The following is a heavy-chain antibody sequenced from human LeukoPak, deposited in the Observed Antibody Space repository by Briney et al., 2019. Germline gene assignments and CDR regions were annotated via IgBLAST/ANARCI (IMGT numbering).Heavy chain of an antibody. V-gene: IGHV3-11*01. Sequence: GGSLRLSCAASGFTFSDYYMSWIRQAPGKGLEWVSYISSSGSTIYYADSVKGRFTISRDNAKNSPYLQMNSLRAEDTAVYYCARDPSLVGATQYYFDYWGQGTLVTVSS. D-gene: IGHD1-26*01. CDR3: ARDPSLVGATQYYFDY. J-gene: IGHJ4*02. CDR2: ISSSGSTI. CDR1: GFTFSDYY.